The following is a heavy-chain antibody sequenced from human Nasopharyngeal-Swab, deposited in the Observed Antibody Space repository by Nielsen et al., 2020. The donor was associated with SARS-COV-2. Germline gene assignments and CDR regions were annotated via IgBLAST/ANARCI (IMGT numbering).Heavy chain of an antibody. CDR2: ISSSGSTI. CDR3: ARARIGDYYDSSGLDY. Sequence: GGSLRLSCAASGFTFSSYEMNWVRQAPGKGLEWVSYISSSGSTIYYADSVKGRFTISRDNAKNSLYLQMNSLRAEDTAVYYCARARIGDYYDSSGLDYWGQGTLVTVSS. V-gene: IGHV3-48*03. D-gene: IGHD3-22*01. J-gene: IGHJ4*02. CDR1: GFTFSSYE.